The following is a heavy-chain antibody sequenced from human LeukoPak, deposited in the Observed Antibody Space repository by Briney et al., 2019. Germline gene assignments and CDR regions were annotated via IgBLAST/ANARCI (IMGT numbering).Heavy chain of an antibody. J-gene: IGHJ4*02. Sequence: GGSLRLSCAASGFTFSTYWMSWVRQAPGKGLEWVANIKEDGSEKYYGDSVKGRFTISRDNAKNSLYLEMNSLRVEDTAVYYCARDSSGYQWGQGTMVTASS. CDR3: ARDSSGYQ. D-gene: IGHD3-22*01. CDR2: IKEDGSEK. CDR1: GFTFSTYW. V-gene: IGHV3-7*01.